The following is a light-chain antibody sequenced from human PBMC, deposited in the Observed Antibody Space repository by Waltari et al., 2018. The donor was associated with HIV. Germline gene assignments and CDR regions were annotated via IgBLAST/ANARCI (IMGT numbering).Light chain of an antibody. CDR1: SLRSYY. J-gene: IGLJ2*01. CDR3: NSRDSSGNHVV. CDR2: GKN. V-gene: IGLV3-19*01. Sequence: SSELTQDPAVSVALGQTVRITCQGDSLRSYYASWYQQKPGQAPVLVIFGKNDRPSGIPDRFSGSDSGNTASLTITGAQAEDEADYYCNSRDSSGNHVVVGGGTKLTVL.